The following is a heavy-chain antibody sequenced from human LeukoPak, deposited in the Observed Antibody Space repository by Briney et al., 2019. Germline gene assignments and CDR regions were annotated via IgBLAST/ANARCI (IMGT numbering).Heavy chain of an antibody. J-gene: IGHJ4*02. CDR2: IYYSGST. Sequence: PSGTLSLTCTVSGGSISSYYWSWIRQPPGKGLEWIGYIYYSGSTNYNPSLKSRVTISVDTSKNQFSLKLSSVTAADTAVYYCARAIPGIAVAGHFDYWGQGTLVTVSS. CDR1: GGSISSYY. CDR3: ARAIPGIAVAGHFDY. D-gene: IGHD6-19*01. V-gene: IGHV4-59*01.